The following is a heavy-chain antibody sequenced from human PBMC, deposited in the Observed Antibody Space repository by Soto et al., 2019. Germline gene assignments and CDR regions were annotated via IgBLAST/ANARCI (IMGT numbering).Heavy chain of an antibody. J-gene: IGHJ6*03. CDR3: ATITTLTTSDYMDV. D-gene: IGHD4-17*01. Sequence: EVQLLESGGGLVQPGGSLRLSCAASGFTFSSYAMSWVRQAPGKGLEWVSAISGSGGSTYYADSVKGRFTISRDNSKNTLYLQSNSLRAEDTAVYYCATITTLTTSDYMDVWGKGTTVTVSS. V-gene: IGHV3-23*01. CDR1: GFTFSSYA. CDR2: ISGSGGST.